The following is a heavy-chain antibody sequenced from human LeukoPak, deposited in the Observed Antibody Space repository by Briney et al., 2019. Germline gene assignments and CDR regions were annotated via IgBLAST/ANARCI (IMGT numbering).Heavy chain of an antibody. CDR3: ARSWWVRGWFDL. CDR1: GGSFSGYY. D-gene: IGHD2-15*01. Sequence: SETLSLTCAVYGGSFSGYYWSWLRQPPGKGLEWIGEINHSGSTNYNPSLKSRVTISVDTSKNQFSLKLSSVTAADTAVYYCARSWWVRGWFDLWGQGTLVTVSS. J-gene: IGHJ5*02. V-gene: IGHV4-34*01. CDR2: INHSGST.